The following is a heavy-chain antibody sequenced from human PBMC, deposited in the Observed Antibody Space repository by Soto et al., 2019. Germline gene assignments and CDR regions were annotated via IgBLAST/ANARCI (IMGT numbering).Heavy chain of an antibody. Sequence: SGPTLVNPTETLTLTCTVSGFSLSNARMGVSWIRQPPGKALEWLAHIFSNDEKSYSTSLKSRLTISKDTSKSQVVLTMTNMDPVDTATYYCARIRSYDFCSGNPYYYYGMDVWGQGTTVTVS. J-gene: IGHJ6*02. CDR1: GFSLSNARMG. CDR2: IFSNDEK. CDR3: ARIRSYDFCSGNPYYYYGMDV. V-gene: IGHV2-26*01. D-gene: IGHD3-3*01.